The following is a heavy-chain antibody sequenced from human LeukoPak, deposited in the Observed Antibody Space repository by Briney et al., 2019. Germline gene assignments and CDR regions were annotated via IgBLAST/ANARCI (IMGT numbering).Heavy chain of an antibody. J-gene: IGHJ4*02. CDR3: AYMRGLYYGIDY. Sequence: GGSLRLSCAASGFTFSSYAMSWVRQAPGKGLEWVSSISGSDGSTYYADSVKGRFTISRDNSKNTLYLQMNSLRAEDTAVYYCAYMRGLYYGIDYWGQGTLVTVSS. CDR2: ISGSDGST. CDR1: GFTFSSYA. V-gene: IGHV3-23*01. D-gene: IGHD3-10*01.